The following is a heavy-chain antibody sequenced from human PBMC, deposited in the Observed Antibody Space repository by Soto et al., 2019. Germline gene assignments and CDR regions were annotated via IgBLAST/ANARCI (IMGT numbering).Heavy chain of an antibody. V-gene: IGHV4-59*01. Sequence: SETLSLTCTVSGRSISSYYWSWIRQPPGKGLEWIGYIYYSGSTNYNPSLKSRVTISVDTSKNQFSLKLSSVTAADTAVYYCARDRSSGDSIFDYWGQGTLVTVS. J-gene: IGHJ4*02. CDR2: IYYSGST. CDR1: GRSISSYY. CDR3: ARDRSSGDSIFDY. D-gene: IGHD6-19*01.